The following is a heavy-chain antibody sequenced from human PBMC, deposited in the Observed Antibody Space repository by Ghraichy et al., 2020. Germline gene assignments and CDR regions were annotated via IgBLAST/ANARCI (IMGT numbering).Heavy chain of an antibody. V-gene: IGHV1-69*13. CDR1: GGTFSSYA. J-gene: IGHJ4*02. CDR3: ARGTADGDYVTFDY. Sequence: SVKVSCKASGGTFSSYAISWVRQAPGQGLEWMGGIIPIFGTANYAQKFQGRVTITADESTSTAYMELSSLRSEDTAVYYCARGTADGDYVTFDYWGQGTLVTVSS. CDR2: IIPIFGTA. D-gene: IGHD4-17*01.